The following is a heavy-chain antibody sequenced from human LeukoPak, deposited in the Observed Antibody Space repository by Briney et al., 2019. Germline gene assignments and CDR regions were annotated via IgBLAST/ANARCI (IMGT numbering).Heavy chain of an antibody. CDR2: MSDSGVSS. D-gene: IGHD6-13*01. CDR3: AKASAGSSWYLGDDY. V-gene: IGHV3-23*01. J-gene: IGHJ4*02. CDR1: GFTFSSYA. Sequence: GGSLRLSCAASGFTFSSYAMSWVRQAPGKGLEWVSGMSDSGVSSYYADSVKGRFTISRDNSKNTLYLQMNSLRAEDTAVYYCAKASAGSSWYLGDDYWGQGTLVTVSS.